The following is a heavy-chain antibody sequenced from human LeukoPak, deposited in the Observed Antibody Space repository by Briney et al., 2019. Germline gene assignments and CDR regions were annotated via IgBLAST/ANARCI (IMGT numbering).Heavy chain of an antibody. J-gene: IGHJ3*02. V-gene: IGHV1-69*05. D-gene: IGHD3-22*01. Sequence: ASVKVSCKASGCTFSSYAISWVRQAPGQGLEWMGRIIPIFGTANYAQKFQGRVTITTDESTSTAYMELSSLRSEDTAVYYCVCPMGYKRNITMIDLDAFDIWGQGTMVTVSS. CDR1: GCTFSSYA. CDR2: IIPIFGTA. CDR3: VCPMGYKRNITMIDLDAFDI.